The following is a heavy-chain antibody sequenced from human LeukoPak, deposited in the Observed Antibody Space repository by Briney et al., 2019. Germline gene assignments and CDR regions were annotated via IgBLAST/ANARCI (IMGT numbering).Heavy chain of an antibody. CDR1: GFTVSSNY. Sequence: GGSLRLSCAASGFTVSSNYMSWVRQAPGKGLEWVSSISSSSSYIFYADSVKGRFTISRDNAKNSLYLQMNSLRAEDTAVYYCARDERGYSTGWLDYWGQGTLVTVAS. V-gene: IGHV3-21*01. CDR2: ISSSSSYI. D-gene: IGHD6-19*01. J-gene: IGHJ4*02. CDR3: ARDERGYSTGWLDY.